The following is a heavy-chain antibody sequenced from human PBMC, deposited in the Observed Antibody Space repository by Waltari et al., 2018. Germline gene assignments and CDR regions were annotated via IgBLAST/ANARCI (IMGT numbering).Heavy chain of an antibody. J-gene: IGHJ5*02. CDR2: IYYSGST. CDR1: GGSISSSRYY. D-gene: IGHD5-12*01. CDR3: ARHWKRSGYRFDP. Sequence: QLQLQESGPGLVKPSETLSLTGTVSGGSISSSRYYWGWIRQSPGKGLEWIGSIYYSGSTYYNPTLKSRVTISGDTSKNQFSLKLSSVTAADTAVYYCARHWKRSGYRFDPWGQGTLVTVSS. V-gene: IGHV4-39*01.